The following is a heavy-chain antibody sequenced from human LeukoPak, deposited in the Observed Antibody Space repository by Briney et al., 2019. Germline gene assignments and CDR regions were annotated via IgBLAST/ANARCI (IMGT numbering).Heavy chain of an antibody. CDR2: IRGSSSTI. CDR3: VISSGWKGGYYFDF. CDR1: GFTFSSYE. D-gene: IGHD6-19*01. Sequence: GSLRLSCAAPGFTFSSYEMNWVRQAPCKGLQCASYIRGSSSTIYYAHPVKGRFTISRDNAKNSLYLQMNSLRAEDTGVYYCVISSGWKGGYYFDFWGQGTLVTVSA. J-gene: IGHJ4*02. V-gene: IGHV3-48*03.